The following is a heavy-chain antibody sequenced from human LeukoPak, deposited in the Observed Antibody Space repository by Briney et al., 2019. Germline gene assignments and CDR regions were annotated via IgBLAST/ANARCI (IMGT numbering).Heavy chain of an antibody. CDR3: ARGYYDSSDFEYLQH. Sequence: ASVKVSCKASGYTFTGYYMHWVRQAPGQGLEWMGWINPNSGGTNFAQKFQGRVTMTRDTSISTVYMELRRLRSDDTAVFYCARGYYDSSDFEYLQHWGQGTLVTVSS. V-gene: IGHV1-2*02. CDR1: GYTFTGYY. D-gene: IGHD3-22*01. CDR2: INPNSGGT. J-gene: IGHJ1*01.